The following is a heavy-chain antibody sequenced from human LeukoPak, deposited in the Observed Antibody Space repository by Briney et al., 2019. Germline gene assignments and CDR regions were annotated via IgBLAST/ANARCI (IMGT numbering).Heavy chain of an antibody. CDR1: GGSISSGGYS. CDR2: IYTSVST. Sequence: PSQTLSLTCAVSGGSISSGGYSWSWIRQPPGKGLEWIGRIYTSVSTNYNPSLKSRVTMSVDTSKNQFSLKLSSVTAADTAVYYCARVCIAVAGTCWFDPWGQGTLVTVSS. D-gene: IGHD6-19*01. J-gene: IGHJ5*02. CDR3: ARVCIAVAGTCWFDP. V-gene: IGHV4-61*02.